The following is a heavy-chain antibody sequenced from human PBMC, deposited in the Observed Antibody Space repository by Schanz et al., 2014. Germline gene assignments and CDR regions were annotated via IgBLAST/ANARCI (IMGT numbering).Heavy chain of an antibody. D-gene: IGHD6-13*01. CDR2: IIPVLAIA. CDR3: ASSGAGYSSSWDFDY. V-gene: IGHV1-69*02. CDR1: GGTFSSYT. Sequence: QVHLVQSGAEVKKPGSSVKVSCKASGGTFSSYTISWIRQAPGQGLEWMGRIIPVLAIADYAQKFQGRVTITADKSTSTAYMELSSLRSEDTAVYYCASSGAGYSSSWDFDYWGQGTLVTVSS. J-gene: IGHJ4*02.